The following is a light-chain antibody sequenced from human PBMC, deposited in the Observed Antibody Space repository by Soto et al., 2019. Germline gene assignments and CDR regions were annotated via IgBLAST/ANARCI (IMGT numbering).Light chain of an antibody. V-gene: IGKV3-15*01. CDR2: GAS. J-gene: IGKJ1*01. CDR3: QQYYSYPQT. Sequence: IVVTQSAATLSVSPGERVTLSCRASQSVSSNLAWYQQKPGQAPRLLIYGASTRATGIPARFSGSGSGTEFTLTISSLQSEDFATYYCQQYYSYPQTFGQGTKVDIK. CDR1: QSVSSN.